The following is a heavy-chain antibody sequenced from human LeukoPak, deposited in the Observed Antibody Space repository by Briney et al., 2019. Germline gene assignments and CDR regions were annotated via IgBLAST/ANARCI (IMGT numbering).Heavy chain of an antibody. Sequence: GGSLRLSCVASGFIFSNYWMSWVRQAPGKGLEWVANIKQGGSVKYYVDSVKGRFTVSRDNAKNSHYLQMNSLRAEDTAVYYCARIGYSSSSFDYWGQGALVTVSS. CDR3: ARIGYSSSSFDY. J-gene: IGHJ4*02. V-gene: IGHV3-7*01. D-gene: IGHD6-6*01. CDR1: GFIFSNYW. CDR2: IKQGGSVK.